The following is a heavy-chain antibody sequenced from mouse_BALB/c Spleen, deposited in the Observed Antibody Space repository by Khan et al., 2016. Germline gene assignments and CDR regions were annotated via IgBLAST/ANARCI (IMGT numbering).Heavy chain of an antibody. CDR1: GFSLTGYG. V-gene: IGHV2-6-7*01. D-gene: IGHD2-1*01. CDR2: IWGDGTT. J-gene: IGHJ4*01. CDR3: ARDRKYGNAMDF. Sequence: QVQRKESGPGLVAPSQSLSITCTVSGFSLTGYGVNWIRQPPGKGLEWLGMIWGDGTTDYNSALKSRLSISKDNSKSQVFLKMNSLQTDDTARYYCARDRKYGNAMDFWGQGTSVTVSS.